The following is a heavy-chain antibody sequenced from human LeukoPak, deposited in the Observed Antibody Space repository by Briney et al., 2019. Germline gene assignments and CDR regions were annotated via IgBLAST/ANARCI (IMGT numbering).Heavy chain of an antibody. Sequence: GGSLRLSCAASGLTFSNSWMHWVRQAPGKGLEWVSAISGGGHYIYYADSVKGRFTISRDNSKNTLFLQMDSLRAEDTAVYYCAKRVAEQSSSWYIDMWGQGTVVTVSS. V-gene: IGHV3-23*01. CDR2: ISGGGHYI. CDR1: GLTFSNSW. CDR3: AKRVAEQSSSWYIDM. D-gene: IGHD1-1*01. J-gene: IGHJ3*02.